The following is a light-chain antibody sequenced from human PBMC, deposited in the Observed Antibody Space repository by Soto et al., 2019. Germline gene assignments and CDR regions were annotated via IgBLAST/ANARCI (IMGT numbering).Light chain of an antibody. CDR1: SSNIGTNY. CDR3: SAWDDSLSGWV. CDR2: DDR. J-gene: IGLJ3*02. Sequence: QSVLTQPPSASGTPGQRVTISCSGSSSNIGTNYIYWYQQFPGTTPKLLIFDDRQRSSGVPDRFSGSKSGISASLAISGLRSEDEADYYCSAWDDSLSGWVFGGGTKLTVL. V-gene: IGLV1-47*02.